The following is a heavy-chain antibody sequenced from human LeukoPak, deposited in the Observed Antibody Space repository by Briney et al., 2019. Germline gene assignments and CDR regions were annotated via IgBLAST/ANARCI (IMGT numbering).Heavy chain of an antibody. Sequence: PGGSLRLSCAASGLTFSSYAMSWVRQAPGKGLEWVSAISGSGGSTYYADSVKGRFTSSRDKSKNTLYLQMNSLRAEDTAVYYCGKNFGFIVGGGYWGQGTLVTVSS. CDR2: ISGSGGST. J-gene: IGHJ4*02. CDR3: GKNFGFIVGGGY. V-gene: IGHV3-23*01. D-gene: IGHD1-26*01. CDR1: GLTFSSYA.